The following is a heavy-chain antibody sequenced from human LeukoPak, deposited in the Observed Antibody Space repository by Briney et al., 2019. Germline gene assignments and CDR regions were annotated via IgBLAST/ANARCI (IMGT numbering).Heavy chain of an antibody. Sequence: GGSLRLSCAASGFTVSSNYMSWVRQPPGKGLEWVSVIYTVGNTDYADSVKGRFTISRDNSKNTLYLQMNSLRAEDTAVYYCARAPVIAATQMGLDYWGQGTLVTASA. D-gene: IGHD2-15*01. CDR2: IYTVGNT. V-gene: IGHV3-66*01. J-gene: IGHJ4*02. CDR1: GFTVSSNY. CDR3: ARAPVIAATQMGLDY.